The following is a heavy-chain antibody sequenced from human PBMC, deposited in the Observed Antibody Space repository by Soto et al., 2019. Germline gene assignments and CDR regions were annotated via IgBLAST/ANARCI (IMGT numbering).Heavy chain of an antibody. Sequence: WGVLRLSCAASGFTFNTYGMTWVRQAPGKGLEWVSTVSGSGGGTYYADSVKGRFTISRVNSKNTMYLQMSNLRAEDTAVYFCARIGPYCGGDCYPDFDFWGLGTPVTVSS. J-gene: IGHJ4*02. CDR3: ARIGPYCGGDCYPDFDF. CDR1: GFTFNTYG. D-gene: IGHD2-21*02. V-gene: IGHV3-23*01. CDR2: VSGSGGGT.